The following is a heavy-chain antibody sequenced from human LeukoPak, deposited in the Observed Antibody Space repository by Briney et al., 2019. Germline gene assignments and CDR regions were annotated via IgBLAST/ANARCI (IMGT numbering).Heavy chain of an antibody. CDR1: GGSISRYY. V-gene: IGHV4-59*08. Sequence: SETLSLTCTVSGGSISRYYWSWIREPPGEGLGWIGFIYYSVSTNFNPSLKSRVTISVDTCKNQFSLKLSSVTTAHTPVYYCARVPTVTFFDYWGQGTLVTVSS. D-gene: IGHD4-17*01. J-gene: IGHJ4*02. CDR3: ARVPTVTFFDY. CDR2: IYYSVST.